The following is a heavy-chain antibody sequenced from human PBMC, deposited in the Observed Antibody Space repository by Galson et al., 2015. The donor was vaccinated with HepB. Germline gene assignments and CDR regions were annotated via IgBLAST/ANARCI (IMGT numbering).Heavy chain of an antibody. CDR3: ARDRAGYSSGWYEAYYYGMDV. CDR1: GFTFSSYA. CDR2: IYSGGST. V-gene: IGHV3-66*01. D-gene: IGHD6-19*01. J-gene: IGHJ6*02. Sequence: SLRLSCAASGFTFSSYAMHWARQAPGKGLEWVSVIYSGGSTYYADSVKGRFTISRDNSKNTLYLQMNSLRAEDTAVYYCARDRAGYSSGWYEAYYYGMDVWGQGTTVTVSS.